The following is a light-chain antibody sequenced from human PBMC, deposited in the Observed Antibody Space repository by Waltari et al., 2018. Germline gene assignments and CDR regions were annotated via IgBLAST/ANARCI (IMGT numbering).Light chain of an antibody. V-gene: IGLV1-40*01. CDR2: GTS. J-gene: IGLJ2*01. Sequence: YQLLPATAPQLLISGTSIRPAGVPDRFSCSKSGTAASLAIAGVQAEDESGYYCQSYDSSLGGSVFGGVTKLTVL. CDR3: QSYDSSLGGSV.